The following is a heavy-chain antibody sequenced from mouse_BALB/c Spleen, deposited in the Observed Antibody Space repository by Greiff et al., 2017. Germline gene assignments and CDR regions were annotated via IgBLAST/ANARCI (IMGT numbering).Heavy chain of an antibody. Sequence: EVHLVESGGGLVKPGGSLKLSCAASGFTFSSYAMSWVRQTPEKRLEWVASISSGGSTYYPDSVKGRFTISRDNARNILYLQMSSLRSEDTAMYYCARYYGSSPDWYFDVWGAGTTVTVSS. CDR3: ARYYGSSPDWYFDV. J-gene: IGHJ1*01. V-gene: IGHV5-6-5*01. D-gene: IGHD1-1*01. CDR1: GFTFSSYA. CDR2: ISSGGST.